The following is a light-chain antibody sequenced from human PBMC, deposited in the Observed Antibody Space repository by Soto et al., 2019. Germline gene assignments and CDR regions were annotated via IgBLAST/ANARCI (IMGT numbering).Light chain of an antibody. J-gene: IGLJ1*01. V-gene: IGLV1-44*01. CDR2: TDY. CDR3: AAWDDSLSGYV. CDR1: SSNIGTYT. Sequence: QSVLTQPPSASGTPGQRVTISCSGTSSNIGTYTVNWYQQLPGTAPKLLIYTDYQRPSGVPDRFSGSKSGTSASLAISGLRSEDEADYYCAAWDDSLSGYVFGTGTKVTVL.